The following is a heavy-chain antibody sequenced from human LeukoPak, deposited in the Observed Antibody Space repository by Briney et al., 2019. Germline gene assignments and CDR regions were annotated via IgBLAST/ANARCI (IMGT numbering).Heavy chain of an antibody. CDR1: GFTFSSYA. D-gene: IGHD2-21*02. CDR3: ASVVVTARSDV. V-gene: IGHV3-21*01. J-gene: IGHJ6*04. CDR2: ISSSSSYI. Sequence: GGSLRLSCAASGFTFSSYAMSWVRQAPGKGLEWVSSISSSSSYIYYADSVKGRFTISRDNAKNSLYLQMNSLRAEDTAVYYCASVVVTARSDVWGKGTTVTISS.